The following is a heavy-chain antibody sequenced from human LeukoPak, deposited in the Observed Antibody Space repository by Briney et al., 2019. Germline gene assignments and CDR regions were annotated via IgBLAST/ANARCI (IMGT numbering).Heavy chain of an antibody. CDR2: ISYDGSNK. CDR1: GFTFSSYA. D-gene: IGHD3-22*01. J-gene: IGHJ4*02. V-gene: IGHV3-30-3*01. CDR3: AREYYYDSSGYYYVPFDY. Sequence: PGGSLRLSCAASGFTFSSYAMHWVRQAPGKGLEWVAVISYDGSNKYYADSVKGRFTISRDNSKNTLYLQMNSLRAEDTAVYYCAREYYYDSSGYYYVPFDYWGQGTLVTVSS.